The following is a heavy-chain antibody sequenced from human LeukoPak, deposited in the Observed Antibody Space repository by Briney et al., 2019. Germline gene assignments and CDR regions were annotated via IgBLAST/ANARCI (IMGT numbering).Heavy chain of an antibody. CDR2: ISSSSSTI. Sequence: GGSLRLSCAASGFTFSSYSMNWVRQAPGKGLEWVSYISSSSSTIYYADSVKGRFTISRDNSKNTLYLQMNSLRTEDTALYYCARTPQKYCGSTSCFNWFDSWGQGTLVTVSS. CDR3: ARTPQKYCGSTSCFNWFDS. D-gene: IGHD2-2*01. V-gene: IGHV3-48*04. J-gene: IGHJ5*01. CDR1: GFTFSSYS.